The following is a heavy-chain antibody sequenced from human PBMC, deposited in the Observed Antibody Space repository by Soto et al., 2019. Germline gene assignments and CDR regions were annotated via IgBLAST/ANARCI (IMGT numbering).Heavy chain of an antibody. Sequence: SETLSLTCAVYGGSFSGYYWSWIRQPPGKGLEWIGEINHSGSTNYNPSLKSRVTISVDTSKNQFSLKLSSETAADTAVYYCASSPGYSSNRDWFDPWGQGTLVTVSS. CDR2: INHSGST. J-gene: IGHJ5*02. CDR1: GGSFSGYY. CDR3: ASSPGYSSNRDWFDP. V-gene: IGHV4-34*01. D-gene: IGHD6-13*01.